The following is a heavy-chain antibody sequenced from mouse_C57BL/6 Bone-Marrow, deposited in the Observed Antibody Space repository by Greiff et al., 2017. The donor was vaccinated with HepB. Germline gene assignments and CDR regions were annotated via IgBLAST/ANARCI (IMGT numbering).Heavy chain of an antibody. V-gene: IGHV6-6*01. CDR1: GFTFSDAW. CDR2: IRNKANNHAT. J-gene: IGHJ2*01. CDR3: TRGTTVVATD. Sequence: EVMLVESGGGLVQPGGSMKLSCAASGFTFSDAWMDWVRQSPEKGLEWVAEIRNKANNHATYYAESVKGRFTISRDDSKSSVYLQMNSLRAEDTGIYYCTRGTTVVATDWGQGTTLTVSS. D-gene: IGHD1-1*01.